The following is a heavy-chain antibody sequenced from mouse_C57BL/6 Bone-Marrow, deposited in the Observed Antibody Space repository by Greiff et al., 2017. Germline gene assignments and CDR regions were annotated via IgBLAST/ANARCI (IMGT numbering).Heavy chain of an antibody. J-gene: IGHJ1*03. V-gene: IGHV5-6*01. Sequence: EVQLVESGGDLVKPGGSLKLSCAASGFTFSSYGMSWVRQTPDKRLEWVATISSGGSYTYSPDSVKGRFTISRDNAKNTLYLQMSSLKSEDTAMYYCARRLRWYFDVWGTGTTVTVSS. CDR1: GFTFSSYG. CDR3: ARRLRWYFDV. D-gene: IGHD1-1*01. CDR2: ISSGGSYT.